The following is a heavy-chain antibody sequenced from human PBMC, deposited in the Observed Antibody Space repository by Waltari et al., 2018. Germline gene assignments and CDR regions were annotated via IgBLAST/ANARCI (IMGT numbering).Heavy chain of an antibody. Sequence: QVQLQESGPGLVKPSETLSLTCTVSGGSISSYYWSWIRQPPGKGLEWIGYIYYSGSTNYNPSLKSRVTISVDTSKNQFSLKLSSVTAADTAVYYCARDRDAFDIWGQGTMVTVSS. J-gene: IGHJ3*02. CDR3: ARDRDAFDI. CDR2: IYYSGST. V-gene: IGHV4-59*01. CDR1: GGSISSYY.